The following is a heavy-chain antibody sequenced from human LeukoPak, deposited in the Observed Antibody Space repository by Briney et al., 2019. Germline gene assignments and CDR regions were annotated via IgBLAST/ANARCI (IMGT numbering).Heavy chain of an antibody. V-gene: IGHV4-39*01. D-gene: IGHD5-12*01. CDR2: IYYSGNT. CDR1: GGSISSSSYY. Sequence: SETLSLTCTVSGGSISSSSYYWGWIRQPLGKGLEWIGSIYYSGNTYYNPSLKSRVTISVDTSKNQFSLKLSSVTAADTAVYYCARQQNRGYGLPFDYWGQGTLVTVSS. CDR3: ARQQNRGYGLPFDY. J-gene: IGHJ4*02.